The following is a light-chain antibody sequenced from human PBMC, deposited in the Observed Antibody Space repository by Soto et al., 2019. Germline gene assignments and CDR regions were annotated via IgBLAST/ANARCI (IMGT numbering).Light chain of an antibody. Sequence: QSVLTQSPSASASLGASVKLTCTLSGGHSSYAIAWHQQQPGKGPRYLMKLDSDGSHNKGDGIPDRFSGSSSGAERYLTIPSLKSEDEADYYCQTWGSGIPVVFGGGTKLTVL. V-gene: IGLV4-69*01. CDR2: LDSDGSH. CDR3: QTWGSGIPVV. J-gene: IGLJ2*01. CDR1: GGHSSYA.